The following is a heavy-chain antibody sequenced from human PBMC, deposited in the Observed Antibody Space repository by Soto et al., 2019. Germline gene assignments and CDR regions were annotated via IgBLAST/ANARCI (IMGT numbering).Heavy chain of an antibody. CDR2: IYWDDDK. J-gene: IGHJ4*02. Sequence: QITLKESGPTLVKPTQTLTLTCTFSGFSLSTSGVGVGWIRQPPGKALESLALIYWDDDKRYSPSLKSRLTITKDTSKHQVVLTMTNMNPVDTARYNSANSASSISWYGVLVDYWSQGTLVTASS. V-gene: IGHV2-5*02. CDR3: ANSASSISWYGVLVDY. CDR1: GFSLSTSGVG. D-gene: IGHD6-13*01.